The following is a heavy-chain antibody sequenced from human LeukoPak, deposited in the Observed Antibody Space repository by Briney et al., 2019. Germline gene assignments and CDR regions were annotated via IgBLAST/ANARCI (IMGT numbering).Heavy chain of an antibody. D-gene: IGHD6-6*01. Sequence: GGSLRLSCAASGCTFSSYWMSWVRQAPGKGLEWVANIKQDGSEKYYVDSVKGRFTSTRDNAKNPLYLQMNSLRAEDTAVYYCARSSSIAARDFDYWGQGTLVTVSS. CDR2: IKQDGSEK. J-gene: IGHJ4*02. CDR3: ARSSSIAARDFDY. V-gene: IGHV3-7*03. CDR1: GCTFSSYW.